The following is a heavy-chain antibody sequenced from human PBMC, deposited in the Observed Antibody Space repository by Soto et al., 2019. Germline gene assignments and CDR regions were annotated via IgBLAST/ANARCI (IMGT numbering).Heavy chain of an antibody. CDR3: ARKNHYYDSSGYPRGAFDI. Sequence: PGGSLRLSCAASGFTVSSNYMSWVRQAPGKGLEWVSVIYSGGSTYYADSVKGRFTISRDNSKNTLYLQMNSLRAEDTAVYYCARKNHYYDSSGYPRGAFDIWGQGTMVTVSS. J-gene: IGHJ3*02. V-gene: IGHV3-66*01. CDR1: GFTVSSNY. D-gene: IGHD3-22*01. CDR2: IYSGGST.